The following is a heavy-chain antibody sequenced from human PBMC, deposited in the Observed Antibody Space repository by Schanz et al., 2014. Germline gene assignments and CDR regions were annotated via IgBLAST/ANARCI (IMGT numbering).Heavy chain of an antibody. CDR2: ISSGGGST. CDR3: ANNWNLDY. J-gene: IGHJ4*02. D-gene: IGHD1-20*01. Sequence: EVQLVESGGGLVQPGKSLRLSCAASGFTFDKYAMHWVRQAPGKGLEWVSSISSGGGSTYYADSVKGRFTISRDNSKNTLYLQMNSLRAEDTAVYYCANNWNLDYWGQGTLVTVSS. V-gene: IGHV3-23*04. CDR1: GFTFDKYA.